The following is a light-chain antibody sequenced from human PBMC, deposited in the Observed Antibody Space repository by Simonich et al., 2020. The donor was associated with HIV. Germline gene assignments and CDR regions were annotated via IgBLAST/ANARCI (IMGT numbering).Light chain of an antibody. J-gene: IGKJ5*01. CDR1: QSVSSN. Sequence: EIVMTQSPATLSVSPGERATLSCRASQSVSSNLAWYQQKPGQAPRLLIYGASTRATGIPARFSGSGSGTEFTLTISSLQAEDVVVYYCQQYYSTPLITFGQGTRLEIK. V-gene: IGKV3-15*01. CDR2: GAS. CDR3: QQYYSTPLIT.